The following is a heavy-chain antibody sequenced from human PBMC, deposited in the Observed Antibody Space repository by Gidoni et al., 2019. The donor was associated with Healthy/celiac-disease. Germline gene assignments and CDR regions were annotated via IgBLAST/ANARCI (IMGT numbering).Heavy chain of an antibody. CDR2: IYHSGST. V-gene: IGHV4-30-2*01. D-gene: IGHD6-13*01. CDR3: ARGSSSWYYFDY. J-gene: IGHJ4*02. Sequence: QLQLQESGSGLAKPSQTLSLTCAVYGGPISSGGYSWSWLRQPPGKGLEWIGYIYHSGSTYYNPSLKSRVTISVDRSKNQFSLKLSSVTAADTAVYYCARGSSSWYYFDYWGQGTLVTVSS. CDR1: GGPISSGGYS.